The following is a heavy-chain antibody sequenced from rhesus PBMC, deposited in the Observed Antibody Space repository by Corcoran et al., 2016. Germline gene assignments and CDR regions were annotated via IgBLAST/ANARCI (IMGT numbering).Heavy chain of an antibody. CDR2: IYGNSASN. Sequence: KESGPALVKPTQTLTLTCTFSGFSVSTTGTGVGWIRQPPGKGLEWIGGIYGNSASNYYHPSRKSRSTISKDTSKNQFSLKLSSVTAADAAVYYCARLDSGYTKTYRSVDYFDYWGQGVLVTVSS. V-gene: IGHV4-143*01. CDR3: ARLDSGYTKTYRSVDYFDY. CDR1: GFSVSTTGTG. J-gene: IGHJ4*01. D-gene: IGHD5-24*01.